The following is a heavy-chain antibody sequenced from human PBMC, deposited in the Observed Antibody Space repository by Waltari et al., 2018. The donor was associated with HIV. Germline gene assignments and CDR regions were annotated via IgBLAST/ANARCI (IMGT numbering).Heavy chain of an antibody. J-gene: IGHJ5*02. V-gene: IGHV4-59*01. CDR1: GGTISRYY. CDR2: IYYSGST. Sequence: QVQLQASGPGLVKPSETLSLTCTVSGGTISRYYWSWTRQPPGKGLEWIGYIYYSGSTNYNPSLKSRVTISVDTSKNQFSLKLSSVTAADTAVYYCARGSAELLWFGDSGGNWFDPWGQGTLVTVSS. D-gene: IGHD3-10*01. CDR3: ARGSAELLWFGDSGGNWFDP.